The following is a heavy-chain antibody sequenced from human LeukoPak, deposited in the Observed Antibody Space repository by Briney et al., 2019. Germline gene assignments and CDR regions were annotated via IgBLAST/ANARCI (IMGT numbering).Heavy chain of an antibody. J-gene: IGHJ5*02. D-gene: IGHD6-13*01. CDR2: ISAYNGNT. V-gene: IGHV1-18*01. CDR3: ARDIAAAGTGWFDP. Sequence: ASVKVPCKASGYTFTSYGISWVRQAPGQGLEWMGWISAYNGNTNYAQKLQGRVTMTTDTSTSTAYMELRSLRSDDTAVYYCARDIAAAGTGWFDPWGQGTLVTVSS. CDR1: GYTFTSYG.